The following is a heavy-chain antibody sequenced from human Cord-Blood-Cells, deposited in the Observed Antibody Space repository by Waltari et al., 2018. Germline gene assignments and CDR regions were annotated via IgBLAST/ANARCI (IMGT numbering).Heavy chain of an antibody. J-gene: IGHJ3*02. V-gene: IGHV4-39*01. CDR2: IYYSGNP. Sequence: QLQLQESGPGLVKPSETLSPTCAIPGGSISSRSYYWGWIRQRPGKGQELIGNIYYSGNPYHNPSLKRRVTISGDTSKNQFSLKLSSVTAANTAFYYCGKHVSTTVTKRGAFDIWGQGTMVTVSS. CDR1: GGSISSRSYY. D-gene: IGHD4-17*01. CDR3: GKHVSTTVTKRGAFDI.